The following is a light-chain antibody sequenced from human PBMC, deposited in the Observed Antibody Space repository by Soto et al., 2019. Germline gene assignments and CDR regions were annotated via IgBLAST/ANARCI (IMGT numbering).Light chain of an antibody. J-gene: IGKJ5*01. Sequence: ELVLTQSPGTLSLSPGETATLACRASESIISDYSAWYQHKPGQSPRLLIYATSKRATGIPDRFSGIGSETDFTLTISRLAPEDFALYYCQQFGRSPLFGQGTRLEIK. V-gene: IGKV3-20*01. CDR3: QQFGRSPL. CDR2: ATS. CDR1: ESIISDY.